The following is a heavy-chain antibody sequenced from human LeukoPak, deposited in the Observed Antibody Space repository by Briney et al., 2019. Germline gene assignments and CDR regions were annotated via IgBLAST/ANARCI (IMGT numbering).Heavy chain of an antibody. CDR3: ARSVDTAMFGPELQLLFRPKLASDY. CDR2: INHNSGGT. CDR1: GYTFTGYY. V-gene: IGHV1-2*02. J-gene: IGHJ4*02. Sequence: GSVRVSCTASGYTFTGYYMHWVRQAPGQGLEWMGWINHNSGGTNYAQTFKGRVTMTRDTSISTAYMELSRLRSDDTAVYYCARSVDTAMFGPELQLLFRPKLASDYWGQGTLVTVSS. D-gene: IGHD5-18*01.